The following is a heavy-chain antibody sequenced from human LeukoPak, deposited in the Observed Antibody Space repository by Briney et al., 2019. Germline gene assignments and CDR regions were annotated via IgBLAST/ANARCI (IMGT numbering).Heavy chain of an antibody. CDR2: ISGSGGST. V-gene: IGHV3-23*01. CDR1: GFTFSSYG. J-gene: IGHJ4*02. D-gene: IGHD5-12*01. CDR3: ARKSGTVGSINWGVDY. Sequence: GGSLRLSCAASGFTFSSYGMSWVRQAPGKGLEWVSTISGSGGSTYYADSVKGRFTISRDNSKNTLYLQMNSLRAEDTAVYYCARKSGTVGSINWGVDYWGQGTLVTISS.